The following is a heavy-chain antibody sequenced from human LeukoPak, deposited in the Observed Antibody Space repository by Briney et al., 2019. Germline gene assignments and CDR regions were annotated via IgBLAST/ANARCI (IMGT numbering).Heavy chain of an antibody. CDR2: IIPIFGTA. CDR1: GGTFSSYA. V-gene: IGHV1-69*05. CDR3: ARGRKSMVRGVHFDY. Sequence: SVKVSCEASGGTFSSYAISWVRQAPGQGLEWMGGIIPIFGTANYAQKFQGRVTITTDESTSTAYMELSSLRSEDTAVYYCARGRKSMVRGVHFDYWGQGTLVTVSS. D-gene: IGHD3-10*01. J-gene: IGHJ4*02.